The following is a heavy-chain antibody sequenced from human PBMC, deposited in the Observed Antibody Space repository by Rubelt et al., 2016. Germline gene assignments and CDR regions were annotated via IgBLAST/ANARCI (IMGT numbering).Heavy chain of an antibody. V-gene: IGHV1-46*01. D-gene: IGHD4-17*01. CDR3: ARAASTVTTLLDLGY. CDR2: MHPRGSST. Sequence: QVQLVQSGAEVKKPGASVKVSCKASGYTFTSYYMHWVRQAPGQGLEWVGIMHPRGSSTSKAQKFEGRVTMTRDTATRTVCMELSSLRSEDTAVYYCARAASTVTTLLDLGYWGQGTLVTVSS. CDR1: GYTFTSYY. J-gene: IGHJ4*02.